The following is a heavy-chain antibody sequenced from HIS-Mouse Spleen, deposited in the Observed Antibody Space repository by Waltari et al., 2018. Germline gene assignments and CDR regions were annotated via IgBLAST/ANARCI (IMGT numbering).Heavy chain of an antibody. CDR3: AREIPYSSSWYDWYFDL. V-gene: IGHV4-39*07. CDR2: IYYSGSP. J-gene: IGHJ2*01. D-gene: IGHD6-13*01. Sequence: QLQLQESGPGLVKPSETLSLTCTVSGGSISSSSYYWGWIRQPPGKGLVWIGSIYYSGSPYYNASLKMRVTISVDTSKNQFALKLSSVTAADTAVYYCAREIPYSSSWYDWYFDLWGRGTLVTVSS. CDR1: GGSISSSSYY.